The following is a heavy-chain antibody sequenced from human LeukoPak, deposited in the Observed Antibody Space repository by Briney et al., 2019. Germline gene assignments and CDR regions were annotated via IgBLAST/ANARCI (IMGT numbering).Heavy chain of an antibody. D-gene: IGHD4-23*01. J-gene: IGHJ4*02. CDR3: AKIGGPRGFDY. Sequence: PSQTLSLTCAVSGGSISSGGYSWSWIRQPPGKGLEWIGYIYHSGSTYYNPSLKSRVTISVDRSKNQFSLKLSSVTAADTAVYYCAKIGGPRGFDYWGQGTLVTVSS. V-gene: IGHV4-30-2*01. CDR1: GGSISSGGYS. CDR2: IYHSGST.